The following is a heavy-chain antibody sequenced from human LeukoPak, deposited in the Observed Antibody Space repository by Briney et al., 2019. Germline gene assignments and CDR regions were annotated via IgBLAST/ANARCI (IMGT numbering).Heavy chain of an antibody. CDR1: GFTFSSYA. V-gene: IGHV3-23*01. Sequence: GGSLRLSCAASGFTFSSYAMSWVRQAPGKGLEWVSAISGSGGSTYYADSVKGRFTISRDNSKNTLYLQMNSLRAEDTAVYYCAEDRGAVAGKPLEAFDYWGQGTLVTVSS. D-gene: IGHD6-19*01. J-gene: IGHJ4*02. CDR3: AEDRGAVAGKPLEAFDY. CDR2: ISGSGGST.